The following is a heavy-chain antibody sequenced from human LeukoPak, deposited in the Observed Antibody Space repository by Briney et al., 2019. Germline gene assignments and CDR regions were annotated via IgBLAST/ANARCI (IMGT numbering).Heavy chain of an antibody. Sequence: GGSLRLSCAASGFTVSNNYMSWVRQAPGKGLEWVSLIYSSGSTDYADCVKGRFTISRENSKNTLYLQMNSLRDEDTAVYYCARGGDIVGTSRSAFDIWGQGTMVTVSS. J-gene: IGHJ3*02. CDR2: IYSSGST. CDR1: GFTVSNNY. CDR3: ARGGDIVGTSRSAFDI. V-gene: IGHV3-53*01. D-gene: IGHD5-12*01.